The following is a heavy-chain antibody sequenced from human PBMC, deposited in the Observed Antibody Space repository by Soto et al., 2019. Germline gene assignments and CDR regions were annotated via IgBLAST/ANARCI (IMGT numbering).Heavy chain of an antibody. D-gene: IGHD3-3*01. CDR1: GYSFTSYW. V-gene: IGHV5-10-1*01. Sequence: PGESLKISCKGSGYSFTSYWISWVRQMPGKGLEWMGRIDPSDSYTNYSPSFQGHVTISADKSISTAYLQWSSLKASGTAMYYCARHSDSLDFWSGYTYWGQGTLVTVSS. CDR2: IDPSDSYT. J-gene: IGHJ4*02. CDR3: ARHSDSLDFWSGYTY.